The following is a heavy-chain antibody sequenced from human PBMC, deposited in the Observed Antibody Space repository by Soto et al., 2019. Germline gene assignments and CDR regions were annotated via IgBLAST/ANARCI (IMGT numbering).Heavy chain of an antibody. J-gene: IGHJ4*02. D-gene: IGHD6-6*01. CDR2: ISHDGISK. CDR1: GFAFSIDG. Sequence: GGSLRLSGSASGFAFSIDGMHWVRQTPGKGLEWVTFISHDGISKYCADSVKGRFTISRDNSENTLYLQMDSLRVEDTALYYCVKAPYNLVPAPGIFQYWGQGTLVTVSS. CDR3: VKAPYNLVPAPGIFQY. V-gene: IGHV3-30*18.